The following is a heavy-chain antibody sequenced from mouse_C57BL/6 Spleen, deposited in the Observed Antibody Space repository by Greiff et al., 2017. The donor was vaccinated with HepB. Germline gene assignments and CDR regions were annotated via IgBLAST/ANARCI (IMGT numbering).Heavy chain of an antibody. CDR3: TTGDSSGGFAD. Sequence: VQLKQSGAELVRPGASVKLSCTASGFNIKDDYMHWVKQRPEQGLEWIGWIDPENGDTEYASKFQGKATITADTSSNTAYLQLSSLTSEDTAVYYCTTGDSSGGFADWGQGTLVTVSA. CDR1: GFNIKDDY. CDR2: IDPENGDT. J-gene: IGHJ3*01. V-gene: IGHV14-4*01. D-gene: IGHD3-2*02.